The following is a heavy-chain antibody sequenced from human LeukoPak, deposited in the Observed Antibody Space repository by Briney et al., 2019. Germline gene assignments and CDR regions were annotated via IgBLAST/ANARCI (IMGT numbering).Heavy chain of an antibody. CDR1: GYTFTGYY. V-gene: IGHV1-2*02. CDR2: INPNSGGT. J-gene: IGHJ5*02. Sequence: ASVKVSCKASGYTFTGYYMHWVRQAPGQGLEWMGWINPNSGGTNYAQKFQGRVTMTRDTSISTAYQELSRLRSDDTAVYYCARLVVFRGVPNWFDPWGQGTLVTVSS. D-gene: IGHD3-10*01. CDR3: ARLVVFRGVPNWFDP.